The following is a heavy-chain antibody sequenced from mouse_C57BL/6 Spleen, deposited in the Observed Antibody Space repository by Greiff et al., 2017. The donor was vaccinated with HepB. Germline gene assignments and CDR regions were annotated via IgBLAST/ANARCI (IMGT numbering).Heavy chain of an antibody. CDR3: APGGDYLGYFDV. J-gene: IGHJ1*03. CDR1: GYTFTSYW. CDR2: IDPSDSET. Sequence: QVQLQQPGAELVRPGSSVKLSCKASGYTFTSYWMHWVKQRPIQGLEWIGNIDPSDSETHYNQKFKDKAKLTVDKSSSTAYMQLSSLTSEDSAVYYCAPGGDYLGYFDVWGTGTTVTVSS. V-gene: IGHV1-52*01. D-gene: IGHD1-1*02.